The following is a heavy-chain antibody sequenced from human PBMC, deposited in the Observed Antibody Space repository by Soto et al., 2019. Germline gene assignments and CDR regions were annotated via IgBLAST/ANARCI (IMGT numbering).Heavy chain of an antibody. CDR3: ARDSSSSGYYYGMDV. CDR1: NETLTTYG. V-gene: IGHV1-18*01. J-gene: IGHJ6*02. D-gene: IGHD6-6*01. CDR2: VSGYNGHS. Sequence: QVHLVQSGAEVKKPGASVKVSCKASNETLTTYGISWVRQAPGQGLEWMGWVSGYNGHSSSAQKFQDRVIMTADTSTNTAYMEFRSLTPDDSAVYFCARDSSSSGYYYGMDVWGQGTTVTVSS.